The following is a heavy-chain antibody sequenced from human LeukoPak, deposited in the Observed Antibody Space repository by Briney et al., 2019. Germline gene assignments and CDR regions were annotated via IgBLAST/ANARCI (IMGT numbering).Heavy chain of an antibody. J-gene: IGHJ4*02. CDR2: IRYDGSNK. CDR3: AKDLEEMATIGDYFDY. V-gene: IGHV3-30*02. Sequence: PGGSLRLSCAASGFTFSSYGMHWVRQAPGKGLEWVAFIRYDGSNKYYADSVKGRFTISRDNSKNTLYLQMNSLRAEDTAVYYCAKDLEEMATIGDYFDYWGQGTLVTVSS. D-gene: IGHD5-24*01. CDR1: GFTFSSYG.